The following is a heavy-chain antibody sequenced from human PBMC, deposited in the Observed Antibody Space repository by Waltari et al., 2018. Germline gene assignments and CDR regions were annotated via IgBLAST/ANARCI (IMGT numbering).Heavy chain of an antibody. V-gene: IGHV4-59*01. D-gene: IGHD3-22*01. J-gene: IGHJ4*02. CDR1: GGSISSYS. CDR2: IYYSGSN. CDR3: ARDGGGYYYY. Sequence: QVQLQESGPGLVKPSETLSLTCTVSGGSISSYSWSWIRQPPGKGLEWIGYIYYSGSNKYNPSLKSRVTISVDTSKNQFSLKLSSVTAADTAVYYCARDGGGYYYYWGQGTLVTVSS.